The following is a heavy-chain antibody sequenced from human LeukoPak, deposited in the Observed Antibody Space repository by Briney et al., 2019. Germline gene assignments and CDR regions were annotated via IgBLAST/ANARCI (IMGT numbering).Heavy chain of an antibody. D-gene: IGHD3-10*01. CDR2: ISYDGSNK. CDR1: GFTFSSYG. V-gene: IGHV3-30*03. J-gene: IGHJ4*02. Sequence: PGRSLRLSCAASGFTFSSYGMHWVRQAPGKGLEWVAVISYDGSNKYYADSVKGRFTISRDNSKNTLYLQMNSLRAEDTAVYYCMVREVISFDYWGQGTLVTVSS. CDR3: MVREVISFDY.